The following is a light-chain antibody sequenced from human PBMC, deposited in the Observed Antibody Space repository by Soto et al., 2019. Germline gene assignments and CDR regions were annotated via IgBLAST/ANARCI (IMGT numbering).Light chain of an antibody. CDR1: SSDIGLYNY. J-gene: IGLJ2*01. Sequence: QSALTQPPSASGSPGQSVTISCTGTSSDIGLYNYVSWYQQHPGKAPKLMIYEVTKRPSGVPDRFSGSKSGNTASLTVSGLQGEDEDDYYCSSYAGSNNYVIFGGGTKLTVL. CDR3: SSYAGSNNYVI. V-gene: IGLV2-8*01. CDR2: EVT.